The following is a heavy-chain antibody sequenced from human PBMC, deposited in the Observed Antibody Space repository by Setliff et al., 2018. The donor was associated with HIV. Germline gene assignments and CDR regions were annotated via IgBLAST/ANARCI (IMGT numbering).Heavy chain of an antibody. D-gene: IGHD6-13*01. CDR1: GGSISSYY. V-gene: IGHV4-4*08. CDR3: VRDIGYSSPYYYYMDV. Sequence: SETLSLTCTVSGGSISSYYWSWIRQPPGKGLEWIGYIYTSGSTNYNPSLKSRVTISVDTSKNQFSLKLSSVTAADTAVYYCVRDIGYSSPYYYYMDVWGKGTTVTVSS. CDR2: IYTSGST. J-gene: IGHJ6*03.